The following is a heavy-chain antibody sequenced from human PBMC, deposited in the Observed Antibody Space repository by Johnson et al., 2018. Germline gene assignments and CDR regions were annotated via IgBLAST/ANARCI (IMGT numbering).Heavy chain of an antibody. Sequence: VQLVESGGGVVQPGRSLRLSCAASGFPFRSYPMHWVRQAPGKGPEWVSFISYDGTEKFYADSVRGRFPISRDNFQNTVSLQRDNLRREDTAGYYCSRVYNCGGYGAGWVNYFDDWGQGSLVIVSS. V-gene: IGHV3-30-3*01. J-gene: IGHJ4*02. D-gene: IGHD4-17*01. CDR2: ISYDGTEK. CDR3: SRVYNCGGYGAGWVNYFDD. CDR1: GFPFRSYP.